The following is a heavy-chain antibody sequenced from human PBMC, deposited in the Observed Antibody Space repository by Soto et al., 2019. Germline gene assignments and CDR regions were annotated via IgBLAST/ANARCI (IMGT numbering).Heavy chain of an antibody. D-gene: IGHD3-3*01. CDR3: AKGPYDFWSGYGYGMDV. CDR2: ISGSGGST. J-gene: IGHJ6*02. Sequence: EVQLLESGGGLVQPGGSLRLSCAASGFTFSSYAMSWVRQAPGKGLEWVSAISGSGGSTYYADSVKGRFTISRDNSKNTLYLQMNSLRDEDTAVYYCAKGPYDFWSGYGYGMDVWGQGTTVTVSS. CDR1: GFTFSSYA. V-gene: IGHV3-23*01.